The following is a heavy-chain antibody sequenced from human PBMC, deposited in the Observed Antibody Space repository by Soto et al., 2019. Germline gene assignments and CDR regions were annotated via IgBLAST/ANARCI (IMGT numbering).Heavy chain of an antibody. CDR1: GGSVSSSNW. CDR3: ASVGSDYDNSGSYLP. CDR2: IYHSGST. V-gene: IGHV4-4*02. D-gene: IGHD3-22*01. J-gene: IGHJ5*02. Sequence: LSLTCIVSGGSVSSSNWWSWVRQPPGKGLEWIGEIYHSGSTTYNPSLKSRATISVDKSENQFSLRLKSVTAADTAVYYCASVGSDYDNSGSYLPWGPGTLVTVSS.